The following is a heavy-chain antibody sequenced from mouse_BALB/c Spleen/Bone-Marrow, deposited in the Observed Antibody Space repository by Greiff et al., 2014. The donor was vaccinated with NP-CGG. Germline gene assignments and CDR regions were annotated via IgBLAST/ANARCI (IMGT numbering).Heavy chain of an antibody. J-gene: IGHJ3*01. CDR2: INPSNGGP. V-gene: IGHV1S81*02. Sequence: VQLQQSGAELVKSGASVKLSCKASGYTFTNYYMYWVKQRPGQGLEWIGEINPSNGGPNFNEKFKSKATLTVDKSSSTAYMQLSSLTSEDSAVYYCTRARPGGFAYWGQGTLVTVSA. D-gene: IGHD4-1*01. CDR1: GYTFTNYY. CDR3: TRARPGGFAY.